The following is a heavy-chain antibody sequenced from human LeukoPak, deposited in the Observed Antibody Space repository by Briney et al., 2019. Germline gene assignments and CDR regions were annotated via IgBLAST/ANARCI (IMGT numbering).Heavy chain of an antibody. CDR2: ISGSGGST. J-gene: IGHJ4*02. CDR1: EFTFSSYA. Sequence: GGSLRLSCAASEFTFSSYAMSWVRQAPGKGLEWVSAISGSGGSTYYADSVKGRFTISRDNSKNTLYLQMNSLRAEDTAVYYCAKKSSMYGSGSYPLDYWGQGTLVTVSS. CDR3: AKKSSMYGSGSYPLDY. D-gene: IGHD3-10*01. V-gene: IGHV3-23*01.